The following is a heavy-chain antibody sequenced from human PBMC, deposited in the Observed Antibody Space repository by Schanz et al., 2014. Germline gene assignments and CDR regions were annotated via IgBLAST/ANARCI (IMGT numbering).Heavy chain of an antibody. CDR1: GYTFTGYY. J-gene: IGHJ2*01. CDR3: ARVYNWNPGGWYFDL. CDR2: INPNSGGT. Sequence: QVQLVQSGAEVKKPGASVKVSCKASGYTFTGYYMHWVRQAPGQGLEWMGWINPNSGGTNYAQKFQGRVTMTRDTSISTAYMELSRLRSDDTAVYYCARVYNWNPGGWYFDLWGRGPLVTVSS. V-gene: IGHV1-2*02. D-gene: IGHD1-20*01.